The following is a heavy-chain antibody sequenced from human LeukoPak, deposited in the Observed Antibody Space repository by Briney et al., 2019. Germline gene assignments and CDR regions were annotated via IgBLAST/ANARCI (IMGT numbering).Heavy chain of an antibody. CDR3: ARGRSWVGH. J-gene: IGHJ4*02. Sequence: GGSLRLSCAVSGFTLSSYEMNWVRQAPGKGLEWVSYISSSGRTTYYADSMKGRFTISRDNAKNSVYLQVNSLRVEDTAVYYCARGRSWVGHWGQGTLVTVSS. CDR1: GFTLSSYE. V-gene: IGHV3-48*03. CDR2: ISSSGRTT. D-gene: IGHD6-13*01.